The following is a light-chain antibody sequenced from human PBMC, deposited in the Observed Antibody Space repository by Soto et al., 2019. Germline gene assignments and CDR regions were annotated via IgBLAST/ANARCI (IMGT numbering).Light chain of an antibody. J-gene: IGLJ3*02. Sequence: QSALTQPASVSGSPGQSIAISCTGTSSDVGGYNYVSWYQQLPGKAPKFMIYEVSKRPSGVPDRFSGSKSGNTASLTVSGLQAEDEADYYCSSYAGGIKWVFGGGTKLTVL. CDR1: SSDVGGYNY. V-gene: IGLV2-8*01. CDR3: SSYAGGIKWV. CDR2: EVS.